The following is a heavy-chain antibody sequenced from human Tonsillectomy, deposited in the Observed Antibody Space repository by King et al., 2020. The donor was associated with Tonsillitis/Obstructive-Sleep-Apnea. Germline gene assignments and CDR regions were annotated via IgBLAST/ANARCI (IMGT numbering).Heavy chain of an antibody. CDR2: IYYSGST. CDR1: GGSISSYR. Sequence: QLQESGPGLVKPSETLSLTCTVSGGSISSYRWNWIRQPPGKGLEWIGYIYYSGSTNYNPSLKSRVTISVDTSKNQLSLKLNSVTAADTAVYFCAREVLIGLRDPNWFDPWGQGTLVTVSS. V-gene: IGHV4-59*01. D-gene: IGHD2/OR15-2a*01. CDR3: AREVLIGLRDPNWFDP. J-gene: IGHJ5*02.